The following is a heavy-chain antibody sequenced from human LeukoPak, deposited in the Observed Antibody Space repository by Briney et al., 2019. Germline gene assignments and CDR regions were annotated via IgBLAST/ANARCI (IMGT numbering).Heavy chain of an antibody. J-gene: IGHJ6*02. V-gene: IGHV4-59*01. CDR1: GGSISSYY. Sequence: SETLSLTCTASGGSISSYYWSWIRQPPGKGLEWIGYIYYSGSTNYNPSLKSRVTISVDTSKNQFSLKLSSVTAADTAVYYCARVSTVTTARNYYYGMDVWGQGTTVTVSS. CDR3: ARVSTVTTARNYYYGMDV. D-gene: IGHD4-11*01. CDR2: IYYSGST.